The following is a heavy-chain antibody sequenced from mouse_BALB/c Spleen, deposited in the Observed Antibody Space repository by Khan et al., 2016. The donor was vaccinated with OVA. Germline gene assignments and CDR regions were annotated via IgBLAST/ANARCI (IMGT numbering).Heavy chain of an antibody. D-gene: IGHD1-2*01. V-gene: IGHV5-6-5*01. J-gene: IGHJ1*01. CDR3: SRGDYHGRGYFDV. CDR1: GLTFSIFA. CDR2: IPTGGST. Sequence: EVELVESGGGSVKPGGSLKPSCAASGLTFSIFAMSWVRQTPEKRLEWVASIPTGGSTYYVDSVKGRFTISRANARNMLYLQMSSLRSEDTAIYYCSRGDYHGRGYFDVWGAGTMVTISS.